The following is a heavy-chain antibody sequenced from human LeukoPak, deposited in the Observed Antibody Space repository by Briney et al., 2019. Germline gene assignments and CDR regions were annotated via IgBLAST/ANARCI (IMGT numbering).Heavy chain of an antibody. J-gene: IGHJ4*02. CDR3: ATVRRALRYFAGFDY. D-gene: IGHD3-9*01. CDR2: FDPEDGET. V-gene: IGHV1-24*01. CDR1: GGTFSSYA. Sequence: ASVKVSCKASGGTFSSYAISWVRQAPGKGLEWMGGFDPEDGETIYAQKFQGRVTMTEDTSTDTAYMELSSLRSEDTAVYYCATVRRALRYFAGFDYWDQGTLVTVSS.